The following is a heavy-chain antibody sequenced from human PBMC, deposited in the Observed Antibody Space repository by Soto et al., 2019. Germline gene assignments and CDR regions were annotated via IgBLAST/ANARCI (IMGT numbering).Heavy chain of an antibody. CDR3: TSLGYCSGGSCYGRQYISYYYYYYYMDV. Sequence: GGSLRLSCAASGFTFSNAWMSWVRQAPGKGLEWVGRIKSKTDGGTTDYAAPVKGRFTISRDDSKNTLYLQMNSLKTEDTAVYYCTSLGYCSGGSCYGRQYISYYYYYYYMDVWGKGTTVTVSS. V-gene: IGHV3-15*01. J-gene: IGHJ6*03. D-gene: IGHD2-15*01. CDR1: GFTFSNAW. CDR2: IKSKTDGGTT.